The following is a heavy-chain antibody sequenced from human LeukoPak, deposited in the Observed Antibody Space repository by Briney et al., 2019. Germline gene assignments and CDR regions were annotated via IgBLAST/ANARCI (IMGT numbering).Heavy chain of an antibody. D-gene: IGHD4-17*01. CDR2: ISYNGIST. CDR3: VRRLRYYFDS. J-gene: IGHJ4*02. Sequence: GGSLRLSRSASGFTFSSYAMDWVRQALGKGLEYVSGISYNGISTDYADSVKGRFTISRDNSKNTLYLQMSSLRAEDTAVYYCVRRLRYYFDSWGQGTLVTVSS. V-gene: IGHV3-64D*09. CDR1: GFTFSSYA.